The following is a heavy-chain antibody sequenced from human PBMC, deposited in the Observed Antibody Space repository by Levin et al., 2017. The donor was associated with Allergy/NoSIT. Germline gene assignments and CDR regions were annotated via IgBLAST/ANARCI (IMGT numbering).Heavy chain of an antibody. V-gene: IGHV3-7*01. J-gene: IGHJ4*02. CDR2: IKQDETEK. Sequence: GESLKISCAASGFTFSSYWMTWVRQAPGKGLEWVATIKQDETEKYYVDSVKGRFTISRDNAQNSLYLQMNSLRVEDTAVYYCAVKGGHWGQGTLVTVSS. CDR3: AVKGGH. CDR1: GFTFSSYW. D-gene: IGHD1-26*01.